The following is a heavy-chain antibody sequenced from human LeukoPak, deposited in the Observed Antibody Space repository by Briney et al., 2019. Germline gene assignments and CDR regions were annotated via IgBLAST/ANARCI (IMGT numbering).Heavy chain of an antibody. CDR2: INPNSGGT. J-gene: IGHJ3*02. D-gene: IGHD6-13*01. V-gene: IGHV1-2*02. CDR1: GYTFTGYY. CDR3: ARREGPPSSCEGAFDI. Sequence: GASVKVSCKASGYTFTGYYMHWVRQAPGQGLEWMGWINPNSGGTNYAQKFQGRVTMTRDTSISTAYMELSRLRSDDTAVYYCARREGPPSSCEGAFDIWGQGTMVTVSS.